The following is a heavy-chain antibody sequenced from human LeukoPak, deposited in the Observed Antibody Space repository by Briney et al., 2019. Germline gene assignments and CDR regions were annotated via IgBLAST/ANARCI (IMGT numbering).Heavy chain of an antibody. J-gene: IGHJ3*02. CDR2: IYYSGST. V-gene: IGHV4-39*01. CDR3: ARLLTYGHAFDI. Sequence: SETLSLTCTVSGGSISSSSYYWGWIRQPPGKGLEWIGSIYYSGSTYYNPSLKSRVTISVDTSKNQFSLKLSSVTAAETVVFYCARLLTYGHAFDIWGQGTMVTVSS. CDR1: GGSISSSSYY. D-gene: IGHD4-17*01.